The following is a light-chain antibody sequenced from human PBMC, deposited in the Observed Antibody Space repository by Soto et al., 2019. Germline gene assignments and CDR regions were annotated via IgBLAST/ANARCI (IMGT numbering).Light chain of an antibody. V-gene: IGLV1-44*01. CDR2: SNN. J-gene: IGLJ1*01. CDR3: AAWDDSLNGPV. CDR1: SSNIGSNT. Sequence: QSVLTQPPSASGTPGQRVTISCSGSSSNIGSNTVNWYQQLPGTAPKLLIYSNNQRPSGVPDRFSGSKSGTSASLALSGLRSEDEADYYCAAWDDSLNGPVFGTGTKVTVL.